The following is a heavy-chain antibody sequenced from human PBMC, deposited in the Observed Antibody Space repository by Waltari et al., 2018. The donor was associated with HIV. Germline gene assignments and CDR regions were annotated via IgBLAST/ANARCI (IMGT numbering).Heavy chain of an antibody. D-gene: IGHD3-22*01. Sequence: VQLVESGGAVAQPGGSLRLSCAASGFAFESYTMHWVRHTPGKGLEWVCLISWDGTITTYGESVKGRFTVSRDNSKSFVYLQMNNLRTEDTAFYYCGKDIGLHSSPTPDHWGQGTLVTVSS. CDR2: ISWDGTIT. J-gene: IGHJ4*02. CDR3: GKDIGLHSSPTPDH. V-gene: IGHV3-43*01. CDR1: GFAFESYT.